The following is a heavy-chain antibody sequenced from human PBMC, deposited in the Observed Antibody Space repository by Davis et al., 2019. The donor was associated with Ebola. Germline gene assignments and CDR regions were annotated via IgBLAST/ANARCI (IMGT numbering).Heavy chain of an antibody. CDR2: IKQDGSAK. D-gene: IGHD5-18*01. CDR1: GFTFSNCW. J-gene: IGHJ4*02. V-gene: IGHV3-7*03. CDR3: ARVPAASIELWTHFDY. Sequence: PGGSLRLSCAASGFTFSNCWMAWVRQAPGKGLEWLANIKQDGSAKYYVDSVKGRFTISRDNAKNSLYLQVNSLRAEDTAVYYCARVPAASIELWTHFDYWGQGTLVTVSS.